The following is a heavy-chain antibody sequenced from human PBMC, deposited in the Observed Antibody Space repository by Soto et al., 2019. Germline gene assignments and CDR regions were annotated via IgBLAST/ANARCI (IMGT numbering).Heavy chain of an antibody. J-gene: IGHJ6*02. CDR1: GGTFSSYA. D-gene: IGHD6-13*01. CDR3: ARVISSSWYNIENYYGMDV. CDR2: IIPIFGTA. V-gene: IGHV1-69*13. Sequence: VASVKVSCKASGGTFSSYAISWVRQAPGQGLEWMGGIIPIFGTANYAQKFQGRVTVTADESTSTAYMELSSLRSEDTAVYYCARVISSSWYNIENYYGMDVWGQGTTVTVSS.